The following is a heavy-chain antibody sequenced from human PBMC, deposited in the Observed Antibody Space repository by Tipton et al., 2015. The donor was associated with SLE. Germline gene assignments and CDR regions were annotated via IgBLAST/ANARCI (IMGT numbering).Heavy chain of an antibody. CDR3: ACTMFEWELSFFDH. Sequence: TLSLTCTVSGGSISSGSYYWSWIRQPAGKGLEWIGSIFHIGNTYYNPSLKSRVSISVNPSKNQFSLDLSSVTAADTAVYYCACTMFEWELSFFDHWGQGALVTVSS. D-gene: IGHD1-26*01. CDR1: GGSISSGSYY. J-gene: IGHJ4*02. V-gene: IGHV4-61*02. CDR2: IFHIGNT.